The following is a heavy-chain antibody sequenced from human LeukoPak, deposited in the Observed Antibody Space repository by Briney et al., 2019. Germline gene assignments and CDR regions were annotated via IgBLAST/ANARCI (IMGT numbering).Heavy chain of an antibody. CDR3: AKSSYYDSSGYYREYYFDY. CDR1: GFTFSNAW. CDR2: VSGSGGST. Sequence: PGGSLRLSCAASGFTFSNAWMNWVRQAPGKGLEWVSSVSGSGGSTYYADSVKGRFTISRDNSKSTLFLQMNSLRAEDTAVYYCAKSSYYDSSGYYREYYFDYWGQGTLVTVSS. D-gene: IGHD3-22*01. V-gene: IGHV3-23*01. J-gene: IGHJ4*02.